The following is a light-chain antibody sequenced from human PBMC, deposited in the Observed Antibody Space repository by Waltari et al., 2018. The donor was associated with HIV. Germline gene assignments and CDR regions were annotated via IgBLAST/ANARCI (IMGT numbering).Light chain of an antibody. CDR1: QDISKY. CDR2: DAS. J-gene: IGKJ3*01. Sequence: DIQMTQSPSSLSASVGDRVTITCQARQDISKYLSWHQQKPGKAPRLLISDASNLQTGVPSRFSGSGSGTDFTFTISSLQPEDIATYFCQQYDSLPFTFGPGTKVDIK. CDR3: QQYDSLPFT. V-gene: IGKV1-33*01.